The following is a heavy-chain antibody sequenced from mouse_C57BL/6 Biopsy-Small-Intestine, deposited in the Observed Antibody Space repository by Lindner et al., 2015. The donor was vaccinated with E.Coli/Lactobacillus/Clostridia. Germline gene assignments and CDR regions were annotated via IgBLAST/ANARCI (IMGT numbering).Heavy chain of an antibody. V-gene: IGHV1-72*04. D-gene: IGHD5-2*01. CDR1: GYTFNGYY. CDR2: INPNSGAT. J-gene: IGHJ2*01. Sequence: SVKVSCKASGYTFNGYYVHWVRQAPGQGLEWMGWINPNSGATNYPQKFQGRVTVTRDTSAGTAYMELSRLTSDDTAVYYCAREGKGNIGHLSWGYFDSWGQGALVTVSS. CDR3: AREGKGNIGHLSWGYFDS.